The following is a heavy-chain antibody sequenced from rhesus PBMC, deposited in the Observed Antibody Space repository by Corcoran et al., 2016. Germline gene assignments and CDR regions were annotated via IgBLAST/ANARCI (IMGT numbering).Heavy chain of an antibody. CDR2: IYGSGSST. J-gene: IGHJ4*01. Sequence: QLQLQESGPGLVKPSETLSVTCAVSGGSLSSSSCSCIRPAPGKGLEWIGYIYGSGSSTNSNPSLRSRVTLRVDTSKNQLSLKLSSVTAADTAVYYCASSEDYRGQGVLVTVSS. CDR3: ASSEDY. CDR1: GGSLSSSS. V-gene: IGHV4-169*02.